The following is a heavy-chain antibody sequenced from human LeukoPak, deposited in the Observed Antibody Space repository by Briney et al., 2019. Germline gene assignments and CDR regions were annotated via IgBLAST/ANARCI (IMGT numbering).Heavy chain of an antibody. CDR3: ARSPDYDFWSGYQSYFDY. CDR1: GFTLSSYR. CDR2: ISSSSSTI. V-gene: IGHV3-48*02. Sequence: GGSLRLSCAASGFTLSSYRMTWVRQAPGKGLEWVSYISSSSSTIYYADSVKGRFTISRDNAKNSLYLQMNSLRDEDTAVYYCARSPDYDFWSGYQSYFDYWGQGTLVTVSS. J-gene: IGHJ4*02. D-gene: IGHD3-3*01.